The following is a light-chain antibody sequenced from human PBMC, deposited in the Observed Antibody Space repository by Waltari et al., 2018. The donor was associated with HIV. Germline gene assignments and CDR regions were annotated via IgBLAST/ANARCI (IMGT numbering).Light chain of an antibody. J-gene: IGLJ2*01. CDR2: AVH. CDR3: NSYRSSDTVI. V-gene: IGLV2-14*01. Sequence: QSALAQPASVSGSPGQSITISCTGQNSAVGFYNLVSWYHQFPGKAPQLIIYAVHSRPSGVSSRFSGSKSGNTASLTISDLQAEDEAEYFCNSYRSSDTVIFGGGTKLTVL. CDR1: NSAVGFYNL.